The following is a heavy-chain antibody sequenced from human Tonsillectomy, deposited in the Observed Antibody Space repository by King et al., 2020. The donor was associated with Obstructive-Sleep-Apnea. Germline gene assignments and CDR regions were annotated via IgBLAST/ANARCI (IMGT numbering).Heavy chain of an antibody. Sequence: VQLVESGGGVVQPGRSLRLSCTASGFTFSSYGMHWVRQAPGKGLEWVAVILYDGSNKYYIDSVKGRFTISRDNSKNTLYLQMNSLRPEDTAVYYCAKELIAAAATGGMDVWGQGTTVTVSS. V-gene: IGHV3-30*18. CDR1: GFTFSSYG. D-gene: IGHD6-13*01. CDR2: ILYDGSNK. CDR3: AKELIAAAATGGMDV. J-gene: IGHJ6*02.